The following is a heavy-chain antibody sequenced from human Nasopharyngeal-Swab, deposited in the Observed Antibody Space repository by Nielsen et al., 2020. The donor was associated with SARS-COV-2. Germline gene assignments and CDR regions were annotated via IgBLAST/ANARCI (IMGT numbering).Heavy chain of an antibody. Sequence: ATVKVSCKASGGTFSGYAITWVRQAPGQGLEWMGIINPSGGSTSYAQKFQGRVTMTRDTSTSTVYMELSSLRSEDTAVYYCARPRYGGYEISPPNYWGQGTLVTVS. J-gene: IGHJ4*02. CDR3: ARPRYGGYEISPPNY. CDR1: GGTFSGYA. D-gene: IGHD5-12*01. CDR2: INPSGGST. V-gene: IGHV1-46*01.